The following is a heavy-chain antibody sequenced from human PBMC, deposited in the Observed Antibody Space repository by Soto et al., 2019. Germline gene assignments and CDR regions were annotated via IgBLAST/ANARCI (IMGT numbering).Heavy chain of an antibody. CDR1: GGSISSSSYY. V-gene: IGHV4-39*02. CDR3: ARDAYYCYNWFDP. Sequence: SETLSLTCTVSGGSISSSSYYWGWIRQPPGKGLEGNGSIYYSGSTYYNSALRSQDTISVDPSKNQSSLKLSSVTAADPAVYYCARDAYYCYNWFDPWGQGTLVTVSS. J-gene: IGHJ5*02. CDR2: IYYSGST. D-gene: IGHD1-26*01.